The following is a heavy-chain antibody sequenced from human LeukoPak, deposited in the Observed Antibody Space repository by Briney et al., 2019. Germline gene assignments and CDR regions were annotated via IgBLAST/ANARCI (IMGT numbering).Heavy chain of an antibody. J-gene: IGHJ6*03. V-gene: IGHV4-61*09. CDR1: GGSISSGGYY. CDR2: INTSGST. Sequence: SQTLSLTCTVSGGSISSGGYYWSWIRQHPGKGLEWIGYINTSGSTKYNPSLKSRLSISLGSSKKQLSLKLSSVTAADTAVYYCARLETHPHYYLDVWGKGTTVTVSS. CDR3: ARLETHPHYYLDV.